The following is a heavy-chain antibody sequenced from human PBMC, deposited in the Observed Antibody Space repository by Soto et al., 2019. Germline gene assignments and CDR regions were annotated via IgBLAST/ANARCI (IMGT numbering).Heavy chain of an antibody. CDR3: ARVQEGPSSSSGIYYYYGMDV. J-gene: IGHJ6*02. CDR1: GGTFSSYA. V-gene: IGHV1-69*06. CDR2: IIPIFGTA. D-gene: IGHD6-6*01. Sequence: QVQLVQSGAEVKKPGSSVKVSCKASGGTFSSYAISWVRQAPGQGLEWMGGIIPIFGTANYAQKFQGRVTITADKSTSTAYMALSSLRSEDTAVYYCARVQEGPSSSSGIYYYYGMDVWGQGTTVTVSS.